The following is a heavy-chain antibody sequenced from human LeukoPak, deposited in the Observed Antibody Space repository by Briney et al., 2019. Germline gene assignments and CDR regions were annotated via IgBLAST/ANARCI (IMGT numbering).Heavy chain of an antibody. CDR1: GGSISSGGYY. CDR2: IYYSGST. CDR3: ACSGYSYGNYDY. V-gene: IGHV4-31*03. Sequence: PSETLSLTCTVSGGSISSGGYYWGWIRQHPGKGLEWIGYIYYSGSTYYNPSLKSRVTISVDTSKNQFSLKLSSVTAADTAVYYCACSGYSYGNYDYWGQGTLVTVSS. D-gene: IGHD5-18*01. J-gene: IGHJ4*02.